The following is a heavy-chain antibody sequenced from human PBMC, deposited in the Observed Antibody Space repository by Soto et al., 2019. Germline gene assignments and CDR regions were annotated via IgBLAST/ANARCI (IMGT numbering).Heavy chain of an antibody. D-gene: IGHD3-3*01. V-gene: IGHV3-72*01. CDR1: GFTFSDHY. CDR2: IRNKANSYTT. Sequence: EVQLVESGGGLVQPGGSLRLSCAVSGFTFSDHYMDWVRQAPGKGLEWVGHIRNKANSYTTEYAASVRGRFTISRDDSKNSLYLHMNSLITEDTAVYYCATGSGADYPFDIWGQGTMGTVSS. CDR3: ATGSGADYPFDI. J-gene: IGHJ3*02.